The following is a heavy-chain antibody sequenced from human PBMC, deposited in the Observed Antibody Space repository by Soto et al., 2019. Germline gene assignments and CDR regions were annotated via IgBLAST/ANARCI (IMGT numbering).Heavy chain of an antibody. Sequence: GASVKVSCKASARTFSSYAISWVRQAPGQGLEWMGGIIPIFGTANYAQKFQGRVTITADESTSTAYMELSSLRSEDTAVYYCARDLGIAAAETTIDYWGQGTLVTVSS. D-gene: IGHD6-13*01. CDR2: IIPIFGTA. V-gene: IGHV1-69*13. CDR1: ARTFSSYA. J-gene: IGHJ4*02. CDR3: ARDLGIAAAETTIDY.